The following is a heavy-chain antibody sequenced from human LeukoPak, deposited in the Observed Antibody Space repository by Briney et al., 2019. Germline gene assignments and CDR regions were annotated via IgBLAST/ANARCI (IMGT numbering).Heavy chain of an antibody. V-gene: IGHV1-46*01. D-gene: IGHD5-18*01. CDR2: INPSGGST. CDR3: ARLTAVDTAMASTDY. Sequence: GASVKVSCKASGYTFTSYYMHWVRQAPGQWLEWMGIINPSGGSTSYAQKFQGRVTMTRDTSTSTVYMELSSLRSEDTAVYYCARLTAVDTAMASTDYWGQGTLVTVSS. J-gene: IGHJ4*02. CDR1: GYTFTSYY.